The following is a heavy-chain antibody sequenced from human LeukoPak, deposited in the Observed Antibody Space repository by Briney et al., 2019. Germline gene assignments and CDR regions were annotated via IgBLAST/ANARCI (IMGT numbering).Heavy chain of an antibody. J-gene: IGHJ4*02. D-gene: IGHD3-16*01. CDR1: GFTFSDCW. Sequence: GGSLRLSCAASGFTFSDCWMSWVRQTPGKGLKWVANINDDGSATYYVDSVQGRFTISRDNARNSLYLQMNSLRAEDTAVYYCVRRGNRWGDYWGQGTLVTVSS. CDR3: VRRGNRWGDY. CDR2: INDDGSAT. V-gene: IGHV3-7*01.